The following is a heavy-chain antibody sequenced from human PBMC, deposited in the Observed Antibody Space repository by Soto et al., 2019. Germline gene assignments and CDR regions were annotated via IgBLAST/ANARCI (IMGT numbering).Heavy chain of an antibody. CDR1: KFTFSSHE. D-gene: IGHD4-4*01. CDR3: AKQSRYYYYGVDV. CDR2: ISGSGGTI. V-gene: IGHV3-48*03. J-gene: IGHJ6*02. Sequence: PGGSLRLSCAASKFTFSSHEMNWVRQAPGKGLEWVSYISGSGGTINYADSVKGRFTISRDNAKNSLYLQMNSLRVEDTAVYYCAKQSRYYYYGVDVWGQGTTVTVS.